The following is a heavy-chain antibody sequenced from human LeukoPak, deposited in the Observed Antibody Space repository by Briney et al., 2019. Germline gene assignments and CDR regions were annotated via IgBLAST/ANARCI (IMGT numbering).Heavy chain of an antibody. Sequence: SETLSLTCTVSGVSISSYYWSWIRQPPGKGLEWVGYISYSGGTNYNPSLKSRVTISVDTSKNHFYLKLSTVTAEDTAVYYCAYYYGSRRNYFDYWGQGTLVTVSS. V-gene: IGHV4-59*01. CDR1: GVSISSYY. CDR2: ISYSGGT. J-gene: IGHJ4*02. CDR3: AYYYGSRRNYFDY. D-gene: IGHD3-10*01.